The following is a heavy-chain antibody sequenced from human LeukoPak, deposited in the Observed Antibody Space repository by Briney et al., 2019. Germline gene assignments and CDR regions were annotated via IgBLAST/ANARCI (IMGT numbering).Heavy chain of an antibody. V-gene: IGHV4-39*01. CDR2: IYYSGST. J-gene: IGHJ4*02. Sequence: LSXTCTVXXXXXXXXXYYXXXXRQPXGKGLEWIGSIYYSGSTYYNPSLKSRVTISVDTSKNQFSLKLRSVTAADTAVYYCARHFGTWGQGTLVTVSS. D-gene: IGHD3/OR15-3a*01. CDR1: XXXXXXXXYY. CDR3: ARHFGT.